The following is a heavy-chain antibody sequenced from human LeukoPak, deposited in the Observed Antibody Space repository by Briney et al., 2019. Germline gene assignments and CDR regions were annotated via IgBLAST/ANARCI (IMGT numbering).Heavy chain of an antibody. V-gene: IGHV3-11*01. D-gene: IGHD3-10*01. CDR3: AGSRKFGELSSHFDY. CDR1: GFTFSDYY. Sequence: GGSLRLSCAASGFTFSDYYMSWIRQAPGKGLEWVSYISSSGSTIYYADSVKGRFTISRDNAKNSLYLQMNSLRAEDTAVYYCAGSRKFGELSSHFDYWGQGTLVTVSS. CDR2: ISSSGSTI. J-gene: IGHJ4*02.